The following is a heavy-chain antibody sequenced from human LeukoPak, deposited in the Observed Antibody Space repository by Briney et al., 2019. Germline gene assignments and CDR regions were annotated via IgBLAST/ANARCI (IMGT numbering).Heavy chain of an antibody. CDR1: GFTFDDYI. CDR3: AKARGLIGGAFDI. D-gene: IGHD3-22*01. J-gene: IGHJ3*02. V-gene: IGHV3-43*01. CDR2: VSWDGDTT. Sequence: GSLRLSCAASGFTFDDYIMHWVRQAPGKGLEWVSLVSWDGDTTYYADSVKGRFTISRDNSKNSLYLQMNSLRTEDTALYYCAKARGLIGGAFDIWGQGKMVTVSS.